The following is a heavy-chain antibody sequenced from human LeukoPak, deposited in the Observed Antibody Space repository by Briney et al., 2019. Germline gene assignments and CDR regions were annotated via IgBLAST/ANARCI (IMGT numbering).Heavy chain of an antibody. J-gene: IGHJ4*02. CDR2: INPNSGGT. D-gene: IGHD2-2*01. Sequence: ASVKVSFKASGYTFTGYYIHWVRQAPGQGLEWMGWINPNSGGTKYAQKFQGRVTMTRDTSISTAYMELSRLRSDDTAVYYCARPPYCSGTSCYELAYWGQGTLVTVSS. CDR3: ARPPYCSGTSCYELAY. CDR1: GYTFTGYY. V-gene: IGHV1-2*02.